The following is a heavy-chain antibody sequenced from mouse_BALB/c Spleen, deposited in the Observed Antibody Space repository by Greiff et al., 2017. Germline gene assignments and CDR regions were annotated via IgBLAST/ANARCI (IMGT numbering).Heavy chain of an antibody. J-gene: IGHJ3*01. D-gene: IGHD1-1*01. CDR2: INPSNGRI. CDR3: AATYYYGSSSWFAY. CDR1: GYTFTSYW. Sequence: QVQLQQPGAELVKPGASVKLSCKASGYTFTSYWMHWVKQRPGQGLEWIGEINPSNGRINYNEKFKSKATLTVDKSSSTAYMQLSSLTSEDSAVYYCAATYYYGSSSWFAYWGQGTMVTVSA. V-gene: IGHV1S81*02.